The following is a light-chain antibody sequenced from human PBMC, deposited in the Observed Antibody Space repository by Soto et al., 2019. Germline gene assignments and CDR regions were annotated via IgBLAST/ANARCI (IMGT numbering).Light chain of an antibody. CDR2: DDN. Sequence: QSVMTQPPSVSAAPGQKVTISCSGSSSNIGGNSVSWYRQLPGTAPKLLIYDDNKRPSGIPDRFSGSKSGTSATLGITGFQTGDEADYYCGSWDSSLSAYVFGTGTQLTVL. CDR1: SSNIGGNS. CDR3: GSWDSSLSAYV. V-gene: IGLV1-51*01. J-gene: IGLJ1*01.